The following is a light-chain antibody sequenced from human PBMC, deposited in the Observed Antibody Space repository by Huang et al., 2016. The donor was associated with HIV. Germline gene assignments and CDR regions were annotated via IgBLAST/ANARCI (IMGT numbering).Light chain of an antibody. J-gene: IGKJ2*01. Sequence: EIIMTQSPATLSLSPGEGASLSCRANQSVATNLAWYLHRPGQRPRILIFGASTMASGLPGRFSGSGSGTQFTLTVSGLQSEDFAVYYCQQYHNWPYTFGQGTKLEI. CDR1: QSVATN. CDR3: QQYHNWPYT. CDR2: GAS. V-gene: IGKV3-15*01.